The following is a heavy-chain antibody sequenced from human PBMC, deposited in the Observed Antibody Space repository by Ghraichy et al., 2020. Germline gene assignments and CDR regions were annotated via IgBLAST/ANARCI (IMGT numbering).Heavy chain of an antibody. J-gene: IGHJ3*02. CDR1: GFTFSSYG. CDR3: AKDRFYYGSGSYDAFDI. D-gene: IGHD3-10*01. CDR2: ISYDGSNK. V-gene: IGHV3-30*18. Sequence: GGSLRLSCAASGFTFSSYGMHWVRQAPGKGLEWVAVISYDGSNKYYADSVKGRFTISRDNSKNTLYLQMNSLRAEDTAVYYCAKDRFYYGSGSYDAFDIWGQGTMVTVSS.